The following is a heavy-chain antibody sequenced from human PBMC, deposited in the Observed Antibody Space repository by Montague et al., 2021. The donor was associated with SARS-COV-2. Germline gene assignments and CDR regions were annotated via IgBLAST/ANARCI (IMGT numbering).Heavy chain of an antibody. Sequence: PALVKPTQTLTLTCTFSGFSLSTSEMCVSWIRQPPGKALEWLALIDWDDDKYYSTSLKTRLTISKDTSKNQVVLTMTNMDPVDTATYYCARTRDYDILTGSYSGFDYWGQGTLVTVSS. J-gene: IGHJ4*02. V-gene: IGHV2-70*01. CDR3: ARTRDYDILTGSYSGFDY. D-gene: IGHD3-9*01. CDR2: IDWDDDK. CDR1: GFSLSTSEMC.